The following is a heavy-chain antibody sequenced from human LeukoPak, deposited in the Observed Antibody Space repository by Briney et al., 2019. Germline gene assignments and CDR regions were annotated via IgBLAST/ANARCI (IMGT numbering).Heavy chain of an antibody. V-gene: IGHV4-34*01. CDR2: INHSGST. Sequence: SETLSLTCAVYGGSFSGYYWSWIRQPPGKGLEWIGEINHSGSTNYNPSLKSRVTISVDTSKNQLSLKLSSVTAADTAVYYCARGGPGDFWSGYYLYGMDVWGQGTTVTVSS. D-gene: IGHD3-3*01. J-gene: IGHJ6*02. CDR1: GGSFSGYY. CDR3: ARGGPGDFWSGYYLYGMDV.